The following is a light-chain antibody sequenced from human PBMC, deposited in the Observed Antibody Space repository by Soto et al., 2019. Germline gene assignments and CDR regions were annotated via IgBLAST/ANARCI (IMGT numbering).Light chain of an antibody. CDR1: ESVSSKY. Sequence: EMVLTQSPGTLSLSPGERASLSCRASESVSSKYLAWYQQKPGQAPRVLIYGTSIRASGVPERFSGGGSGTDFTLTIPRLEPEDFAVYYCQQYGSSLFTFGPGTKVDIK. CDR2: GTS. CDR3: QQYGSSLFT. J-gene: IGKJ3*01. V-gene: IGKV3-20*01.